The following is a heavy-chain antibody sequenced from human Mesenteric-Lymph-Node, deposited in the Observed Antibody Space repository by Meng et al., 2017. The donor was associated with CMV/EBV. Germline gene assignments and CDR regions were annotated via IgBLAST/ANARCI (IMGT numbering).Heavy chain of an antibody. CDR3: ARVVSGSYYEFYYFDY. CDR2: ISAYNGNT. V-gene: IGHV1-18*04. D-gene: IGHD1-26*01. Sequence: SGYTFTSYGISWVRQAPGQGLEWMGWISAYNGNTNYARKLQGRVTMTTDTSTSTAYMELRSLRSDDTAVYYCARVVSGSYYEFYYFDYWGQGTLVTVSS. CDR1: GYTFTSYG. J-gene: IGHJ4*02.